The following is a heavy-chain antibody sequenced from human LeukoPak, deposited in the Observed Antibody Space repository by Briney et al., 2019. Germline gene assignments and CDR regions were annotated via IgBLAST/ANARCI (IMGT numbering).Heavy chain of an antibody. CDR1: GFTFSSYA. CDR2: ISGSGGST. Sequence: QTGGSLRLSCAASGFTFSSYAMSWVRQAPGKGLEWVSAISGSGGSTYYADSVKGRFTISRDNSKNTLYLQMNSLRAEDTAVYYCAKDPSIVVVPAAMGYDIWGQGTMVTVSS. CDR3: AKDPSIVVVPAAMGYDI. D-gene: IGHD2-2*01. J-gene: IGHJ3*02. V-gene: IGHV3-23*01.